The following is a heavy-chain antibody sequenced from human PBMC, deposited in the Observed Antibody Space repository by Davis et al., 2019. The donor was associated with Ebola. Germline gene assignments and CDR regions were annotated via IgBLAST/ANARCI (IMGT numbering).Heavy chain of an antibody. CDR2: ISGSGGST. Sequence: PGGSLRLSCAASGFTFTSHSMTWVRQVPGKGLEWVSGISGSGGSTYYADSVKGRFTISRDNSKNTLYLQMNSLRAEDTAVYYCAKDPVRDSSGYYFDYWGQGTLVTVSS. D-gene: IGHD3-22*01. CDR1: GFTFTSHS. J-gene: IGHJ4*02. V-gene: IGHV3-23*01. CDR3: AKDPVRDSSGYYFDY.